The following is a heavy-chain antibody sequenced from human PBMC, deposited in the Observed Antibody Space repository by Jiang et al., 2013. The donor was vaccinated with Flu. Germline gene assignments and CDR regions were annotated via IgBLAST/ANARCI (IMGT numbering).Heavy chain of an antibody. CDR1: GFTFDDYA. J-gene: IGHJ4*02. Sequence: GGLVQPGRSLRLSCAASGFTFDDYAMHWVRQAPGKGLEWVSGISWNSGSIGYADSVKGRFTISRDNAKNSLYLQMNSLRAEDTALYYCAKAPGIAFYFDYWGQGTLVTVSS. CDR3: AKAPGIAFYFDY. V-gene: IGHV3-9*01. D-gene: IGHD6-13*01. CDR2: ISWNSGSI.